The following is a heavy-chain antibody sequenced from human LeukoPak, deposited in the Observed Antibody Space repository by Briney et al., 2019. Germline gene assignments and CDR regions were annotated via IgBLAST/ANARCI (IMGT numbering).Heavy chain of an antibody. D-gene: IGHD6-13*01. V-gene: IGHV4-34*01. CDR3: ARERASSSGCFDY. J-gene: IGHJ4*02. CDR1: GGSFSSYY. CDR2: ISHRGRT. Sequence: PSETLSLTCSVSGGSFSSYYWSWIRQSPGKGLEWIGEISHRGRTNYNPSLKSRVTISVDTSKNQFSLKLNSMTAADTAVYYCARERASSSGCFDYWGQGTLVTVSS.